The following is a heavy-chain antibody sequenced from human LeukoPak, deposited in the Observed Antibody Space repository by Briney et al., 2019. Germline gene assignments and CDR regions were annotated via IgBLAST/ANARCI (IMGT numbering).Heavy chain of an antibody. CDR1: GYSFTSYW. V-gene: IGHV5-51*01. CDR3: ARLLSDMLGPFDY. Sequence: GEPLKISCKGPGYSFTSYWIGWVRQMPGKGLEWMGIIYPGDSDTRYSPSFQGQVTISADKSISTAYLQWSSLKASDTAMYYCARLLSDMLGPFDYWGQGTLVTVSS. D-gene: IGHD2-21*02. J-gene: IGHJ4*02. CDR2: IYPGDSDT.